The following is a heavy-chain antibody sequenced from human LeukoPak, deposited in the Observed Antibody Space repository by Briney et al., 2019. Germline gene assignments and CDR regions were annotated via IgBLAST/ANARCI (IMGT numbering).Heavy chain of an antibody. J-gene: IGHJ4*02. D-gene: IGHD3-22*01. CDR2: MNPSGGST. V-gene: IGHV1-46*01. CDR3: ARDIRGYYYDSSGYYSEGFDY. Sequence: ASVKVSCKASGYTFTSYYMHWVRQAPGQGLEWMGIMNPSGGSTSYAQKFQGRVTMTRDTSTSTVYMELSSLRSEDTAVYYCARDIRGYYYDSSGYYSEGFDYWGQGTLVTVSS. CDR1: GYTFTSYY.